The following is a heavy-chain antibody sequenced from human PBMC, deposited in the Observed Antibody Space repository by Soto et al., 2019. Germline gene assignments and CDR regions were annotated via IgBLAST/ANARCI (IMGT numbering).Heavy chain of an antibody. J-gene: IGHJ3*02. CDR1: GFTFSSYG. D-gene: IGHD3-3*01. CDR3: AKVATHHLDFHAFDI. Sequence: GGSLRLSCAASGFTFSSYGMHWVRQAPGKGLEWVAVISYDGSNKYYADSVKGRFTISRDNSKNTLYLQMNSLRAEDTAVYYCAKVATHHLDFHAFDIWGQGITVPVSS. CDR2: ISYDGSNK. V-gene: IGHV3-30*18.